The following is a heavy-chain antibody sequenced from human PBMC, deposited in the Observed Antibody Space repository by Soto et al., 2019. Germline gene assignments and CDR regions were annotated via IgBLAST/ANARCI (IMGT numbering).Heavy chain of an antibody. Sequence: QVQLQESGPVLVRPAETLSLTCSVSTGSMRTYYWTWIRQSPGKGLEWIGQISHTGRTKYNPSLESRVTISVDTSRKQFSLKLTSVTAADTALYYCARDDTTGLFDFWGQGTLVTVSS. CDR3: ARDDTTGLFDF. CDR2: ISHTGRT. CDR1: TGSMRTYY. J-gene: IGHJ4*02. D-gene: IGHD4-17*01. V-gene: IGHV4-59*01.